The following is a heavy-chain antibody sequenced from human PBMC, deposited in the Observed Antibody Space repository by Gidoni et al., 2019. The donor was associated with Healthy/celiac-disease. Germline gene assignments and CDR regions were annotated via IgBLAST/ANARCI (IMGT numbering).Heavy chain of an antibody. CDR3: AREHVDIVATRKPQYWYFDL. Sequence: QVQLQESGPGLVKPSQTLSLTCTVSGGSISSGDYYWRWIRQPPGKGLEWIGYIYYSGSTYYNPSLKSRVTISVDTSKNQFSLKLSSVTAADTAVYYCAREHVDIVATRKPQYWYFDLWGRGTLVTVSS. D-gene: IGHD5-12*01. V-gene: IGHV4-30-4*01. J-gene: IGHJ2*01. CDR2: IYYSGST. CDR1: GGSISSGDYY.